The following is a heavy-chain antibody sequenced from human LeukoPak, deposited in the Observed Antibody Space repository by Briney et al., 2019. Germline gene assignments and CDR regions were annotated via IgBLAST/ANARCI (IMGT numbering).Heavy chain of an antibody. Sequence: GGSLRLSCAASGFTFSSYAMSWVRQTPGKGLEWVSAISGSGGSTYYADSVKGRFTISRDNSKNTLYLQMNSLRAEDTAVYYCAKEGDCSSTNCYLRPFDPWGQGTLVTVSS. CDR3: AKEGDCSSTNCYLRPFDP. J-gene: IGHJ5*02. D-gene: IGHD2-2*01. V-gene: IGHV3-23*01. CDR1: GFTFSSYA. CDR2: ISGSGGST.